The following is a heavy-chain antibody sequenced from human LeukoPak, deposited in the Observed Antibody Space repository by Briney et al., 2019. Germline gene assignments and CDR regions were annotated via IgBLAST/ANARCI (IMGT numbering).Heavy chain of an antibody. V-gene: IGHV4-38-2*02. CDR3: AGTTHYYYYMDV. CDR2: IYHSGST. Sequence: PSETLSLTCTVSGYSISSGYYWGWIRQPPGKGPEWIGSIYHSGSTYYNPSLKSRVTISVDTSKNQFSLKLSSVTAADTAVYYCAGTTHYYYYMDVWGKGTTVTVSS. CDR1: GYSISSGYY. D-gene: IGHD1-26*01. J-gene: IGHJ6*03.